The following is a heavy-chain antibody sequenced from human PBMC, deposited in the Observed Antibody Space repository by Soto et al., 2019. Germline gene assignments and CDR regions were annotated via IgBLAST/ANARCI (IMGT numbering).Heavy chain of an antibody. CDR2: LAVGSGNT. J-gene: IGHJ4*02. V-gene: IGHV1-58*01. D-gene: IGHD1-26*01. CDR3: ATHRDGATYYFDY. CDR1: TFTFTSSA. Sequence: QMQLVQSGPEVKKPGTSVKVSCKASTFTFTSSAVQWVRQARGQRLEWIGWLAVGSGNTRYAQNFQERVTITRDMSSGTDYLELSSLISEDTAVYYCATHRDGATYYFDYWGQGTLLTVSS.